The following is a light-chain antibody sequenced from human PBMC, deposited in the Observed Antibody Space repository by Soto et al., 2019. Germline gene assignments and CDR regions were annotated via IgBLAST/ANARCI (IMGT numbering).Light chain of an antibody. Sequence: EIVLTQSPVTLSLSPGERATLSCRASQSINNYLAWYQQKPGQPPRLLIYDASNRATAIPVRFSGSGSGTDFNLTISSLEPEDSAVYFLQYRGIWPPGATLGGGTKVEIK. CDR1: QSINNY. V-gene: IGKV3-11*01. CDR3: QYRGIWPPGAT. CDR2: DAS. J-gene: IGKJ4*01.